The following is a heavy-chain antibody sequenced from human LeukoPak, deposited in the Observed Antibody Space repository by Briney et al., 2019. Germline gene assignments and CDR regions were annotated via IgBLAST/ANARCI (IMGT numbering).Heavy chain of an antibody. V-gene: IGHV3-74*01. CDR3: AKESGGGGQGFDF. Sequence: GGSLRLSCAASGFTFGSYWMHWVRQTPGKGLVWVSRLDSDGSNPRYADSVKGRFTISRDNAKTTLYLQMNSLRVEDTAVYYCAKESGGGGQGFDFWGQGTLVTVSS. CDR2: LDSDGSNP. D-gene: IGHD2-15*01. CDR1: GFTFGSYW. J-gene: IGHJ4*02.